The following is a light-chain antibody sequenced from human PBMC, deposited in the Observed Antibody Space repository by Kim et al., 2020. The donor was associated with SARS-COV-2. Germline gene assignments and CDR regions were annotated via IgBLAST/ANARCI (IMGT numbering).Light chain of an antibody. Sequence: HGQTARITCSGDALQKKYAYWYQKKSGQAPVLVIYEDTKRPSGIPERFSGSSSGTMATLTISGAQVEDEADYYCYSPDSTGYHRVFGGGTQLTVL. V-gene: IGLV3-10*01. CDR2: EDT. CDR3: YSPDSTGYHRV. J-gene: IGLJ2*01. CDR1: ALQKKY.